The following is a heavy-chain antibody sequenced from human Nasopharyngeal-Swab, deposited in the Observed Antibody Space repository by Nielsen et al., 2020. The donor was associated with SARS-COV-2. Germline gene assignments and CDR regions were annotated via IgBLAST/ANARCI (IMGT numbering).Heavy chain of an antibody. CDR1: GGSISSYY. CDR3: ARGDILTPYYYMDV. V-gene: IGHV4-59*01. Sequence: SETLSLTCTVSGGSISSYYWNWVRQPPGKGLEWIAYVYYSGSTKYKPSLKSRVTISVDRAKNQVSLKLTSVTAADTAVYYCARGDILTPYYYMDVWGRGTTVAVSS. CDR2: VYYSGST. D-gene: IGHD3-9*01. J-gene: IGHJ6*03.